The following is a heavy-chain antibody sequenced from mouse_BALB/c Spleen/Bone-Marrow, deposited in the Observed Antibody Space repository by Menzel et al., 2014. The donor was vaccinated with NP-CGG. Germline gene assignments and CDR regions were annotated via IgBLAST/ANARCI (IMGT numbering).Heavy chain of an antibody. CDR2: INSNGGST. Sequence: EVMLVESGGGLVQPGGSLKLSCAASGFTFSSYGMSWVRQTPDKRLELVATINSNGGSTYYPDSVKGRFTISSDNAKNTLYLQMSSLKSEDTAMYYCARDYDYDYWGQGTTLTVSS. CDR3: ARDYDYDY. J-gene: IGHJ2*01. V-gene: IGHV5-6-3*01. CDR1: GFTFSSYG. D-gene: IGHD2-4*01.